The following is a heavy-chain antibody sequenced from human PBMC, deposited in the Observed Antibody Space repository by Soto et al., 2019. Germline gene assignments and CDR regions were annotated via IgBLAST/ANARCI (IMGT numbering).Heavy chain of an antibody. CDR2: ISSNGGST. Sequence: PGGSLRLSCSVSGFTFSNFAMHWVRQAPGKGLEYVSFISSNGGSTYHADSVKGRFTISRDNSKNTLYLQMSSLRVEDTAVYYCVKTTDHYDFWSGYRNYGLDVWGQGTTVTVSS. D-gene: IGHD3-3*01. CDR1: GFTFSNFA. V-gene: IGHV3-64D*06. CDR3: VKTTDHYDFWSGYRNYGLDV. J-gene: IGHJ6*02.